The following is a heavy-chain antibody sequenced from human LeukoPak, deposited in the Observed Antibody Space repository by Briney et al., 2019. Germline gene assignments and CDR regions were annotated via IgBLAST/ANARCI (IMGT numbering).Heavy chain of an antibody. CDR2: INPNSGGT. CDR3: ARAVSITIFGLANDLFDY. CDR1: GYTFTGYY. Sequence: ASVKVSCKASGYTFTGYYMHWVRQAPGQGLEWMGWINPNSGGTNYAQKFQGRVTMTRDTSISTAYMELSRLRSDDTAVYYCARAVSITIFGLANDLFDYWGQGTLVTVSS. D-gene: IGHD3-3*01. V-gene: IGHV1-2*02. J-gene: IGHJ4*02.